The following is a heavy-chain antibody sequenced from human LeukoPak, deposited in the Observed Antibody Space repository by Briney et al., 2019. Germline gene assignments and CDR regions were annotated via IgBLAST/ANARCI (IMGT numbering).Heavy chain of an antibody. CDR1: GGSISGYY. J-gene: IGHJ4*02. CDR3: ARDGGQQLVLSH. CDR2: IYYSGST. V-gene: IGHV4-59*01. D-gene: IGHD6-13*01. Sequence: PSETLSLTCTVSGGSISGYYWSWIRQPPGKGLEWIGYIYYSGSTNYNPSLKSRVTISVDTSKNQFSLKLSSVTAADTAVYYCARDGGQQLVLSHWGQGTLVTVSS.